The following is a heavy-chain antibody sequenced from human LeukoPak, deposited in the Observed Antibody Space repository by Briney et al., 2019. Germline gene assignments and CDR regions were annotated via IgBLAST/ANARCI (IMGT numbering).Heavy chain of an antibody. Sequence: EASVKVSCKASGYTFTSSGISWVRQAPGQGLEWMGWISAYNGNTNYAQKLQGRVTMTTDTSTSTAYMELRSLRSDDTAVYYCARASPLGYCSSTSCPHYYYYMDVWGKGTTVTVSS. D-gene: IGHD2-2*01. CDR2: ISAYNGNT. CDR3: ARASPLGYCSSTSCPHYYYYMDV. J-gene: IGHJ6*03. CDR1: GYTFTSSG. V-gene: IGHV1-18*01.